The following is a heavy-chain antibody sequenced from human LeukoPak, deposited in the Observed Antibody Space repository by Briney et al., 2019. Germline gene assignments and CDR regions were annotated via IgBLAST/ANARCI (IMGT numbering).Heavy chain of an antibody. CDR3: ARGRITMVRGAASLYYYGMDV. J-gene: IGHJ6*02. V-gene: IGHV1-69*13. Sequence: SVKVSCKASGGTFTSYAISWVRQAPGQGLEWMGGIIPTFGTANYAQKFQGRVTITADESTSTAYMELSSLRSEDTAVYYCARGRITMVRGAASLYYYGMDVWGQGTTVTVSS. CDR2: IIPTFGTA. CDR1: GGTFTSYA. D-gene: IGHD3-10*01.